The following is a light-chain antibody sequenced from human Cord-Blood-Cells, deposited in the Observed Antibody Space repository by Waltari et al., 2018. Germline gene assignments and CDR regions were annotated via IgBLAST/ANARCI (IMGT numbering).Light chain of an antibody. CDR1: QSVSSN. CDR2: GAS. Sequence: IVMTQSPVPLSVSPGERATLSCRASQSVSSNLAWYQQKPRQAPSLRIYGASTRATGIPARCSGSASGTEFTLTISSLQSEDFAVYCCQQYNNWPRTFGQGTKVEIK. J-gene: IGKJ1*01. CDR3: QQYNNWPRT. V-gene: IGKV3-15*01.